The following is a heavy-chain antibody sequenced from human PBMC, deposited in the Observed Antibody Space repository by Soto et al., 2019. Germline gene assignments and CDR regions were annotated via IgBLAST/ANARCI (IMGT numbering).Heavy chain of an antibody. CDR2: TYYRSKWYN. CDR3: ARMLTYYQSSDTNFDY. D-gene: IGHD3-16*01. V-gene: IGHV6-1*01. CDR1: GDSVSGNSAA. Sequence: SQTLSLTCAISGDSVSGNSAAWNWIRQSPSRGLEWLGRTYYRSKWYNDYSVSVKSRITVTPDTSKNQFSLHLKSVTPEDTAVYYCARMLTYYQSSDTNFDYWGQGALVTV. J-gene: IGHJ4*02.